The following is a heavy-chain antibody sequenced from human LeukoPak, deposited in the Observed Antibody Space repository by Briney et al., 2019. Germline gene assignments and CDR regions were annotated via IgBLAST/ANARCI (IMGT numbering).Heavy chain of an antibody. D-gene: IGHD1-26*01. CDR2: TYYKSKWYK. J-gene: IGHJ4*02. V-gene: IGHV6-1*01. CDR1: GDSVSSNSAA. Sequence: SQTLSLTCAISGDSVSSNSAAWNWIRQSPSRGLEWLGRTYYKSKWYKDYAGSVNSRITINPDTSKNKFSLQLNSVTPEDTAVYYCARGGPWDLPVGKFDYWGQGTLVTVSS. CDR3: ARGGPWDLPVGKFDY.